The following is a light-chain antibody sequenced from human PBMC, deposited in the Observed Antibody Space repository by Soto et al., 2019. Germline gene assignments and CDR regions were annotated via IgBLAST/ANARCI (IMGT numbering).Light chain of an antibody. V-gene: IGKV3-15*01. CDR1: QSVNSD. CDR3: QQYNNWPPYT. CDR2: GAS. J-gene: IGKJ2*01. Sequence: EIVLTQSPATLSVSPGNRATLSCRASQSVNSDLAWYQQKPGQAPRLLIYGASTRATGTPTRFSRSGSGTEFTLTISSLQSEDFAVYFCQQYNNWPPYTFGQGTKLEIK.